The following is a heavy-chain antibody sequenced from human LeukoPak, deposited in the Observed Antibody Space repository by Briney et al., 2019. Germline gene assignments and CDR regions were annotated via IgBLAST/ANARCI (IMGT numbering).Heavy chain of an antibody. CDR2: INPNSGGT. CDR3: ARGNDFSNSGPLLDY. CDR1: GYTFTGCY. J-gene: IGHJ4*02. D-gene: IGHD4-4*01. V-gene: IGHV1-2*02. Sequence: ASVKVSCKASGYTFTGCYMHWVRQAPGQGLEWMGWINPNSGGTNYAQNFQDRVTMTRDTSIGTAYMELSRLRSDDTAVYYCARGNDFSNSGPLLDYWGQGTLVTVSS.